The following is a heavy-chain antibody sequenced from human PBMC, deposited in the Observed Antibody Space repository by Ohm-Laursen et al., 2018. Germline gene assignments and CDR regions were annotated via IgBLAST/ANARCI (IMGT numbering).Heavy chain of an antibody. J-gene: IGHJ4*02. Sequence: SLRLSCSATRFTFSSYAMSWVRQAPGKGLEWVSAISGSGGSTYYADSVKGRFTISRDNAKNSLYLQMNSLRAEDTAVYYCARDEIRGYSYGYAHYWGQGTLVTVSS. CDR1: RFTFSSYA. V-gene: IGHV3-23*01. CDR3: ARDEIRGYSYGYAHY. CDR2: ISGSGGST. D-gene: IGHD5-18*01.